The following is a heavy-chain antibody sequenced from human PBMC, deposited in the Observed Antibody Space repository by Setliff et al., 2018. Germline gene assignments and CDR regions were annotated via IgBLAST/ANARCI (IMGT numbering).Heavy chain of an antibody. D-gene: IGHD6-19*01. J-gene: IGHJ5*02. CDR2: IYIRGGT. CDR3: AVDHVTNIAESGYGYTRIDP. Sequence: SETLSLTCTVSGGSITDENSWWAWIRQPAGKRPEWLGLIYIRGGTDYNPSLKSRVTISLDTSRNQFSLDLTSVTAADTAVYYCAVDHVTNIAESGYGYTRIDPWGQGIPVTVSS. CDR1: GGSITDENSW. V-gene: IGHV4-61*02.